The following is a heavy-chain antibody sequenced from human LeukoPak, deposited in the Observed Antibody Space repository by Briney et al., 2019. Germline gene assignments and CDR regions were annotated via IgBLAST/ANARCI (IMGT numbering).Heavy chain of an antibody. CDR1: GFTFSDYY. CDR3: ARRSAAAGIDAFDI. Sequence: GGSLRLSCAASGFTFSDYYMSWIRQAPGKGLEWVSYISSSGSTIYYADSVKGRFTISRDNAKNSLYLQMNSLRAGDTAMYYCARRSAAAGIDAFDIWGQGTMVTVSS. CDR2: ISSSGSTI. D-gene: IGHD6-13*01. V-gene: IGHV3-11*04. J-gene: IGHJ3*02.